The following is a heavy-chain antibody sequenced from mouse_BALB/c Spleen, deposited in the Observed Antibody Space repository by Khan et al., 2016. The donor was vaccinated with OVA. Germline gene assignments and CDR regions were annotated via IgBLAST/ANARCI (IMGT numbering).Heavy chain of an antibody. CDR3: ARSGTISTVVATDFDS. CDR1: GYSITSDYA. V-gene: IGHV3-2*02. Sequence: VQLKESGPGLVKPSQSLSLTCTVTGYSITSDYAWNWIRQFPGNKLEWMGYIKYSGSTSYNPSLKSRISITRNTSQNQFFLQLSSVTPEDTATYSGARSGTISTVVATDFDSWGQGTTLTVSS. D-gene: IGHD1-1*01. CDR2: IKYSGST. J-gene: IGHJ2*01.